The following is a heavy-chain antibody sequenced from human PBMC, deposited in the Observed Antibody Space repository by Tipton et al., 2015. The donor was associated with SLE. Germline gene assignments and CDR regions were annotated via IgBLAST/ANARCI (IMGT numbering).Heavy chain of an antibody. CDR1: GFTFSSYA. V-gene: IGHV4-34*01. D-gene: IGHD5-18*01. CDR3: ARGIQLWLRRDAFDI. CDR2: INHSGST. Sequence: LRLSCAASGFTFSSYAMSWVRQAPGKGLEWIGEINHSGSTNYNPSLKSRVTISVDTSKNQFSLKLSSVTAADTAVYYCARGIQLWLRRDAFDIWGQGTMVTVSS. J-gene: IGHJ3*02.